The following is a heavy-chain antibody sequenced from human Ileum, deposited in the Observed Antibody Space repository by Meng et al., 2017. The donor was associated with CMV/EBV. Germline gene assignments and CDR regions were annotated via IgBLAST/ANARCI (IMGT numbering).Heavy chain of an antibody. V-gene: IGHV4-59*01. Sequence: GQVPGAGLGLVKPSETPAPACAVSGGSMSSTCWSWIRQPPGKGLEWIGYVCYNGITDYNPSLKSRITISGDTSKNQFSLQVTSVTAADTAMYYCALRGLAAGTLQQWGQGTLVTVFS. CDR3: ALRGLAAGTLQQ. CDR2: VCYNGIT. CDR1: GGSMSSTC. D-gene: IGHD6-13*01. J-gene: IGHJ1*01.